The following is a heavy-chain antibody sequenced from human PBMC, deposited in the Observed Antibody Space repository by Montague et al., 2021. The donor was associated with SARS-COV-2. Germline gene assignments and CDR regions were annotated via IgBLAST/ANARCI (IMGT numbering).Heavy chain of an antibody. J-gene: IGHJ3*01. CDR2: VYYNGDT. Sequence: SETLSLTYTVSGGSTASHYWNWIRQSPGQRPELICYVYYNGDTKYNPSLQSRVTISIATSANQFSLRLNSVTAADTAVYFCARGWAFDPWGQGRLVTVSS. CDR3: ARGWAFDP. CDR1: GGSTASHY. D-gene: IGHD6-19*01. V-gene: IGHV4-59*08.